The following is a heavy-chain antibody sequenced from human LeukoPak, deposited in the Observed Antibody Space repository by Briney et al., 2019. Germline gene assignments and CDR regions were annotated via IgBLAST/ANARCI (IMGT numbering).Heavy chain of an antibody. J-gene: IGHJ3*02. Sequence: GSLRLSCAASGFTFISYWMSWVRQAPGKGLEWVANIKQDGSEKYYVDSVKGRFTISRDNAKNSLYLQMNSLRAEDTAVYYCARDETDDAFDIWGQGTMVTVSS. CDR3: ARDETDDAFDI. CDR2: IKQDGSEK. D-gene: IGHD1-14*01. V-gene: IGHV3-7*01. CDR1: GFTFISYW.